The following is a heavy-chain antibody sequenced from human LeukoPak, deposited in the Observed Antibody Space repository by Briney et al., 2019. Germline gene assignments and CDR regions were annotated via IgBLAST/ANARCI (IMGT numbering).Heavy chain of an antibody. CDR1: GGSFSGYY. Sequence: SETLSLTCAVYGGSFSGYYWSWIRQPPGKGLEWIGEINHSGSTNYNPSLKSRVTISVDTSKNQISLKLSSVTAADTAVYYCARTLSAFDPWGQGTLVTVSS. V-gene: IGHV4-34*01. J-gene: IGHJ5*02. CDR2: INHSGST. CDR3: ARTLSAFDP.